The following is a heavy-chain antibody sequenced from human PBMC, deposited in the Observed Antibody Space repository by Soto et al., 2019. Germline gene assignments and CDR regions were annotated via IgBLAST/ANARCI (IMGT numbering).Heavy chain of an antibody. CDR2: IIPIFGTA. J-gene: IGHJ2*01. CDR1: GGTFSSYA. Sequence: QVQLVQSGAEVKKPGSSVKVSCKASGGTFSSYAISWVRQAPGQGLEWMGGIIPIFGTANYAQKFQGRVTITADESTSTAYMELSSLRSEDTAVYYGARDPDYGDYDWYFDLWGRGTLVTVSS. CDR3: ARDPDYGDYDWYFDL. V-gene: IGHV1-69*12. D-gene: IGHD4-17*01.